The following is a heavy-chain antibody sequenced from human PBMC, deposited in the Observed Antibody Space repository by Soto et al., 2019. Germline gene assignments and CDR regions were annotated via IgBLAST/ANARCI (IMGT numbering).Heavy chain of an antibody. J-gene: IGHJ4*02. CDR3: AKERSSGWSFDY. CDR1: GFTFSTYA. Sequence: EVQLLESGGGLVQPGGSLRLSCAASGFTFSTYAMNWVRQAPGKGLEWVSGISGSGDSTYYADSVKGRFTVSRDNSKNKLYLQMNSLRAEEAAVFYCAKERSSGWSFDYWGQGTVVTVSS. CDR2: ISGSGDST. V-gene: IGHV3-23*01. D-gene: IGHD6-19*01.